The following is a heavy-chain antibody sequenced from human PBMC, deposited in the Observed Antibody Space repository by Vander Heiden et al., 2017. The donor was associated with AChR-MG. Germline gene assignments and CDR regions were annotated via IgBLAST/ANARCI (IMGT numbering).Heavy chain of an antibody. CDR2: INHSGST. J-gene: IGHJ6*02. D-gene: IGHD3-10*01. V-gene: IGHV4-34*01. CDR1: GGSFSGYY. Sequence: QVQLQQWGAGLLKPSETLSLTCAVYGGSFSGYYWSWIRQPPGKGLEWIGEINHSGSTNYNPSLKSRVTISVDTSKNQFSLKLSSVTAADTAVYYCARRQVTMVRGKQDLVDVWGQGTTVTVSS. CDR3: ARRQVTMVRGKQDLVDV.